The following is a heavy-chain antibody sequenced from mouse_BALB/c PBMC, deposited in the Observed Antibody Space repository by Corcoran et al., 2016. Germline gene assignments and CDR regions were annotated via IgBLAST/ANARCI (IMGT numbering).Heavy chain of an antibody. D-gene: IGHD2-1*01. V-gene: IGHV8-12*01. CDR3: AIYYGNYDWFAY. CDR1: GFSLSTSGMG. J-gene: IGHJ3*01. Sequence: QVTLKDSGPGILQPSQTLSLTCSFSGFSLSTSGMGVSWIRQPSGKGLEWLAHIYWDDDKRYNPSLKSRLTISKDTSRNRVFLKITSVDTADTATYYCAIYYGNYDWFAYWGQGTLVTVSA. CDR2: IYWDDDK.